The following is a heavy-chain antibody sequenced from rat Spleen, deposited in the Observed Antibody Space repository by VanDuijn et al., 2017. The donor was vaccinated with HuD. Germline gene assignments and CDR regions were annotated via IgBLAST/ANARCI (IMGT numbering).Heavy chain of an antibody. CDR2: ISPSGVT. Sequence: EVQLVESGGGLMQPGRSLKLSCAVSGFTLSNFDMAWVRQAPTKGLEWVASISPSGVTYYRDSVKGRFTVSRENAKSTLYFLMDSLRSEDTATYYCVRQDTSGYSNWFAFWGQGTLVTVSS. J-gene: IGHJ3*01. CDR1: GFTLSNFD. D-gene: IGHD4-3*01. CDR3: VRQDTSGYSNWFAF. V-gene: IGHV5-25*01.